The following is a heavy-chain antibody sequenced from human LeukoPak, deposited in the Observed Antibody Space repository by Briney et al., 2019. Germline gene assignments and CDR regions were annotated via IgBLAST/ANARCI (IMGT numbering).Heavy chain of an antibody. V-gene: IGHV4-30-2*01. CDR2: IYHSGSGST. Sequence: PSETLSLTCTVSGGSISSGGHSWSWIRQPPGRGLEWIGYIYHSGSGSTYYNPSLKSRVTIDKSKNQFPLKLNSVTAADTAVYYCARINDFWSGPTLDVWGQGTTVTVSS. CDR1: GGSISSGGHS. J-gene: IGHJ6*02. D-gene: IGHD3-3*01. CDR3: ARINDFWSGPTLDV.